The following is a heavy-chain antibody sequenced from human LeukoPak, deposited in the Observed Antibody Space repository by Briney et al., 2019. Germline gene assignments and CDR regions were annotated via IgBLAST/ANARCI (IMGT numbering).Heavy chain of an antibody. CDR3: ARAVPGPGAILWFDP. CDR2: ISSSGSSI. Sequence: PGGSLRLSCAASGFTFSSYEMNWVRQAPGKGLEWVSYISSSGSSIYYADSVKGRFTISRDNAKNSLYLQMNSLRAEDTAVYYCARAVPGPGAILWFDPWGQGTLVTVSS. V-gene: IGHV3-48*03. J-gene: IGHJ5*02. CDR1: GFTFSSYE. D-gene: IGHD2-2*02.